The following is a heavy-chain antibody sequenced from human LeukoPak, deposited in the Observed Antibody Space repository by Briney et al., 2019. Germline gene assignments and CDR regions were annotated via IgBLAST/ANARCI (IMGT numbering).Heavy chain of an antibody. V-gene: IGHV3-48*02. D-gene: IGHD6-13*01. J-gene: IGHJ6*03. Sequence: TGGSLRLSCAVSGFTFSSYNMNWVRQAPGKGLEWVCYISSSSSTIYYAHSVKGRFTISKDNAKNSLYLQMNSLRDEDTAVYYCARDQQLALYYYYYMDVWGKGTTVTVSS. CDR2: ISSSSSTI. CDR3: ARDQQLALYYYYYMDV. CDR1: GFTFSSYN.